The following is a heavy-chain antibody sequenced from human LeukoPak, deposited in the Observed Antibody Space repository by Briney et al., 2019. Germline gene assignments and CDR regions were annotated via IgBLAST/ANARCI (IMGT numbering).Heavy chain of an antibody. CDR3: AKGYSRGSLLWFGIDY. CDR1: GFTFDDYA. D-gene: IGHD3-10*01. J-gene: IGHJ4*02. V-gene: IGHV3-9*01. Sequence: GRSLRLSCAASGFTFDDYAMHWVRQAPGKGLEWVSGISWNSGSIGYADSVKGRFTISRDNAKNSLYLQMNSLRAEDTALYYCAKGYSRGSLLWFGIDYWGQGTLVTVSS. CDR2: ISWNSGSI.